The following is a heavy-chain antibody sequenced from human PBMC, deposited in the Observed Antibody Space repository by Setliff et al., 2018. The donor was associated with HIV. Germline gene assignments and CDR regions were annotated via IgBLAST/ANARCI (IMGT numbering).Heavy chain of an antibody. D-gene: IGHD1-26*01. CDR2: INQIGSEK. CDR1: GFTFNRYW. Sequence: GGSLRLSCAASGFTFNRYWMSWVRQAPGKGLGWVANINQIGSEKYYVDSVKGRFTISRDNAKNSLYLQMNSLRADDTAVYFCARPTNIDTLYYGSQTFYMYYYGLDVWGQGTTVTVSS. J-gene: IGHJ6*02. CDR3: ARPTNIDTLYYGSQTFYMYYYGLDV. V-gene: IGHV3-7*01.